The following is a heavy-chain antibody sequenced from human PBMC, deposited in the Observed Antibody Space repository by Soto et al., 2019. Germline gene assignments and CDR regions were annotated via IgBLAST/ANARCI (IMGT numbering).Heavy chain of an antibody. J-gene: IGHJ5*02. D-gene: IGHD1-7*01. CDR2: MYSGGST. CDR3: ARSYNWNYCFWFDR. Sequence: QLQLQESGPGVVKPSETLSLTCTISGGSISSSNYYWGWIRQPPGKALEWIGSMYSGGSTYYSPSLKRRVTMSVDTSTNPFSLRLTSVTASDTAVYYCARSYNWNYCFWFDRWGQGTRGTVSS. V-gene: IGHV4-39*01. CDR1: GGSISSSNYY.